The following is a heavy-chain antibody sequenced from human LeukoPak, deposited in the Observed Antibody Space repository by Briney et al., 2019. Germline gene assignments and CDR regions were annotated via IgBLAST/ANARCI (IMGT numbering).Heavy chain of an antibody. CDR1: GFTFDDYG. Sequence: GGSLRLSCAASGFTFDDYGMSWVRQAPGKGLEWVSGINWNGGSTGYADSMKGRFTISRDNSKNTLYLQMNSLRAEDTAVYYCARDEAAVATMPLDYWGQGTLVTVSS. V-gene: IGHV3-20*04. D-gene: IGHD5-12*01. J-gene: IGHJ4*02. CDR2: INWNGGST. CDR3: ARDEAAVATMPLDY.